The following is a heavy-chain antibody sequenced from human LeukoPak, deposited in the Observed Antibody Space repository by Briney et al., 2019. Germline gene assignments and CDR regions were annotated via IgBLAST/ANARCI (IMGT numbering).Heavy chain of an antibody. CDR2: IYYSGST. V-gene: IGHV4-38-2*02. D-gene: IGHD6-13*01. Sequence: SETLSLTCTVSGYSITSGYHWGWIRQPPGKGLEWIGSIYYSGSTYYNPSLKSRVTISVDTSKNQFSLKLSSVTAADTAVYYCARDHQLGSSSWYEYNWFDPWGQGTLVTVSS. J-gene: IGHJ5*02. CDR3: ARDHQLGSSSWYEYNWFDP. CDR1: GYSITSGYH.